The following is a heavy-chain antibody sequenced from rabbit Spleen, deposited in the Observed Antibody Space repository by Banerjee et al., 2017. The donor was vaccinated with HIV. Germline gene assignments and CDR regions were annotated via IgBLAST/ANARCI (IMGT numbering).Heavy chain of an antibody. Sequence: QSLEESGGDLVKPGASLTLTCTASGFSFSSNYYMCWVRQAPGKGLEWIACIYAGSSGSTYYASWAKGRFTISKTSSTTVTLQMTSLTAADTATYFCARFTYDFNYYFHLWGQGTLVTVS. J-gene: IGHJ4*01. D-gene: IGHD6-1*01. CDR3: ARFTYDFNYYFHL. CDR2: IYAGSSGST. V-gene: IGHV1S40*01. CDR1: GFSFSSNYY.